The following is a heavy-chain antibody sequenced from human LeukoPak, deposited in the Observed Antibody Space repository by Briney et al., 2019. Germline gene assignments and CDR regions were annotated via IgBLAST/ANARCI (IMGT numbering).Heavy chain of an antibody. J-gene: IGHJ4*02. CDR2: ISGSGGST. D-gene: IGHD3-22*01. CDR1: GFTFSSYA. Sequence: GGSLRLSCAASGFTFSSYAMSWVRQAPGKGLEWVSAISGSGGSTYYADSVKGRFTISRDNSKNTLYLQMNSLRAEDTAVYYCARDGDYYDSSGYYFWYFDYWGQGTLVTVSS. CDR3: ARDGDYYDSSGYYFWYFDY. V-gene: IGHV3-23*01.